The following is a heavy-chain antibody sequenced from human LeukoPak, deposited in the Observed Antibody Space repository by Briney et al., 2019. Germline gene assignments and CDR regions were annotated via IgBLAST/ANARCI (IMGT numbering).Heavy chain of an antibody. D-gene: IGHD3-9*01. CDR2: ISAYNGNT. Sequence: GASVKVSCKASGYTFTSYGISWVRQAPGQGLEWMGWISAYNGNTNYAQKLQGRVTMTTDTSTSTAYMELRSLRSDDTAVYYCARVIRAYYDILTGYERDYYYYYGMDVWGQGTTVTVSS. V-gene: IGHV1-18*01. CDR3: ARVIRAYYDILTGYERDYYYYYGMDV. CDR1: GYTFTSYG. J-gene: IGHJ6*02.